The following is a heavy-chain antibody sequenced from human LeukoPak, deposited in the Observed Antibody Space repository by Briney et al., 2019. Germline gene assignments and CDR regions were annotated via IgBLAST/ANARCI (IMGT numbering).Heavy chain of an antibody. CDR1: GGTFYNSG. CDR3: ARDLSSVEKDSSYYYDSSGDYFDY. V-gene: IGHV1-69*05. J-gene: IGHJ4*02. CDR2: LIPIFGTT. Sequence: ASVKVSCKASGGTFYNSGISWMRQAPGQGLEWMGRLIPIFGTTKYAQKFQGRVTITTDESTSTAYMELSSLRSEDTAVYYCARDLSSVEKDSSYYYDSSGDYFDYWGQGTLVTVSS. D-gene: IGHD3-22*01.